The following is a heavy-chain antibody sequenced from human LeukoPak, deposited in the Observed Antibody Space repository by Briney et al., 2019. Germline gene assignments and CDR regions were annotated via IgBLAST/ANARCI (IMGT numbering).Heavy chain of an antibody. D-gene: IGHD6-13*01. CDR2: ISYDGSNK. Sequence: GGSLRLSCAASGFTFSSYAMHWVRQAPGKGLEWVAVISYDGSNKYYADSVKGRFTISRDNSKNTLYLQMNSLRAEDTAVYYCAREQQLVLDYWGQGTLVTVSS. V-gene: IGHV3-30-3*01. CDR3: AREQQLVLDY. CDR1: GFTFSSYA. J-gene: IGHJ4*02.